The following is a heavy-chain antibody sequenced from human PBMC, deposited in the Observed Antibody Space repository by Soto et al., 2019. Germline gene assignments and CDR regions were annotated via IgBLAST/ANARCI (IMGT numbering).Heavy chain of an antibody. CDR1: GFTVSSNY. CDR3: ARASLQDIVVVPAFDY. V-gene: IGHV3-53*01. J-gene: IGHJ4*02. CDR2: IYSGGST. D-gene: IGHD2-2*01. Sequence: GGSLRLSCAASGFTVSSNYMSWVRQAPGKGQEWVSVIYSGGSTYYADSVKGRFTISRDNSKNTLYLQMNSLRAEDTAVYYCARASLQDIVVVPAFDYWGQGTLVTVSS.